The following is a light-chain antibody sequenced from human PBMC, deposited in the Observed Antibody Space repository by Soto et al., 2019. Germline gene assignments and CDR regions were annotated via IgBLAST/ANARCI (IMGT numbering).Light chain of an antibody. Sequence: SYELTQPPSVSVAPGQTARIPCGGNNIGSKSVHWYQQKPGQAPVLVVYDDSDRPSGIPDRFSGSKSGTSASLAISGLQSEDETDYYCATWDDSLNGYIFGTGTKLTVL. CDR3: ATWDDSLNGYI. CDR1: NIGSKS. CDR2: DDS. V-gene: IGLV3-21*02. J-gene: IGLJ1*01.